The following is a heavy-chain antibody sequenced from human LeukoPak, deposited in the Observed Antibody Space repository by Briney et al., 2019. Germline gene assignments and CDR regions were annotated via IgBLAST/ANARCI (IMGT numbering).Heavy chain of an antibody. D-gene: IGHD3-16*01. CDR2: FSPYNGDT. J-gene: IGHJ3*01. V-gene: IGHV1-18*01. CDR1: GNTFTNYG. CDR3: AIGQGVITWGGADVYDV. Sequence: ASVRVSCKASGNTFTNYGVNWVRQAPGQRPEWMGWFSPYNGDTKHAPKLKGRVTLTVDTLTSTAYMELRTLISDDPATYYCAIGQGVITWGGADVYDVWGQGTTVIVS.